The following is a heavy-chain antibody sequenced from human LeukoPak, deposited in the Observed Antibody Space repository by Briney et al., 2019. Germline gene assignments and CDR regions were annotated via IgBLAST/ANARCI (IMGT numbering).Heavy chain of an antibody. J-gene: IGHJ6*03. V-gene: IGHV4-34*01. CDR3: ASPNQQAVAGTKDYYYYMDV. Sequence: SETLSLTCAAYGGSVSGNYWSWIRQPPGKGLEWIWEINNSGSTNYNPSLKSRVTISVDTSKNQFSLKLSPVNAADTAVYYCASPNQQAVAGTKDYYYYMDVWGKGTTVTVSS. CDR1: GGSVSGNY. D-gene: IGHD6-19*01. CDR2: INNSGST.